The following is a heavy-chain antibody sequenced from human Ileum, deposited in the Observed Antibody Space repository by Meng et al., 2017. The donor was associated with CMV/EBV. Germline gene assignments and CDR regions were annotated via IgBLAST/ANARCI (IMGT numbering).Heavy chain of an antibody. V-gene: IGHV4-39*07. CDR2: VHYRGST. J-gene: IGHJ1*01. Sequence: LVLSQSTCSITRSTGGVSIRRSNYDWVWNSQSPGSGLEWVWSVHYRGSTYSNPSFSSRACVGRDSSKNLFSLKLRSVTDANTAVFYCARFPYDNSGKYLVYWGQGTLVTVSS. D-gene: IGHD3-22*01. CDR3: ARFPYDNSGKYLVY. CDR1: GVSIRRSNYD.